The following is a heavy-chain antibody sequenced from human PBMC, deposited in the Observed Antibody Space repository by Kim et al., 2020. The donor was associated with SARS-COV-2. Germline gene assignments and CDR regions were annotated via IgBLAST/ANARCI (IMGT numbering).Heavy chain of an antibody. CDR1: GGSFSGYY. CDR3: ARSAYYGSGSFTPKYYFDY. CDR2: INHSGST. D-gene: IGHD3-10*01. V-gene: IGHV4-34*01. Sequence: SETLSLTCAVYGGSFSGYYWSWIRQPPGKGLEWIGEINHSGSTNYNPSLKSRVTISVDTSKNQFSLKLSSVTAADTAVYYCARSAYYGSGSFTPKYYFDYWGQGTLVTVSS. J-gene: IGHJ4*02.